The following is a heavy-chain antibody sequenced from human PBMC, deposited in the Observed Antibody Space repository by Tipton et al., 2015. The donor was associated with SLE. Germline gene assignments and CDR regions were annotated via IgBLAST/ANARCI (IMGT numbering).Heavy chain of an antibody. CDR1: GGSITGYY. V-gene: IGHV4-34*01. J-gene: IGHJ2*01. CDR3: ARDGGLGYCTNGVCPSDL. D-gene: IGHD2-8*01. Sequence: TLSLTCTVSGGSITGYYWSWIRQPPGKGLEWIGEINHSGSTNYNPSLKSRVTISVDTSKNQFSLKLSSVTAADTAVYYCARDGGLGYCTNGVCPSDLWGRGTLVTVSS. CDR2: INHSGST.